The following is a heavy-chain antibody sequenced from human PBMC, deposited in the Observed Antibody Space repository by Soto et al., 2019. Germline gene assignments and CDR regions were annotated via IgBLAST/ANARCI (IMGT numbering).Heavy chain of an antibody. V-gene: IGHV4-31*03. CDR3: ARGLDDSSGYYPDYFDY. J-gene: IGHJ4*02. Sequence: QVQLQESGPGLVKPSQTLSLTCTVSGGSISSGGYYWSWIRQHPGKGLEWIGYIYYSGSTYYNPSLKSRVTISVDTSKNQFSLKLSSVTAADTAVYYCARGLDDSSGYYPDYFDYWGQGTLVTVSS. CDR1: GGSISSGGYY. D-gene: IGHD3-22*01. CDR2: IYYSGST.